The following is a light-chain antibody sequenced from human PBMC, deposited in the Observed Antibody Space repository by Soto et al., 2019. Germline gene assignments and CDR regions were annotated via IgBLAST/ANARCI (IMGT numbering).Light chain of an antibody. CDR3: AAWDDSLNGVV. V-gene: IGLV1-44*01. CDR2: SNN. CDR1: SSNIGGNP. Sequence: QSVLTQPPSASGTPGQRVTISCSGSSSNIGGNPLSWFQQLPGTAPKLLIYSNNLRPSGVPDRFSGSKSGTSASLAISGLQSEDEADYYCAAWDDSLNGVVFGGGTQLTVL. J-gene: IGLJ3*02.